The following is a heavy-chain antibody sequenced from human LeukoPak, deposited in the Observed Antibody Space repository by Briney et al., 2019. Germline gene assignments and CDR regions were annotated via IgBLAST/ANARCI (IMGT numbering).Heavy chain of an antibody. D-gene: IGHD2-2*01. Sequence: PSEILSLTCTVSGSSIRSSSYHWGWVRQPPGKGLEWIGNIHYSGSTSYNPSLKSRVTLSVDTSKNQFSLKLSSVTAADTAVFYCARLTGRDTSDWPYFHYWGQGALVTVSS. J-gene: IGHJ4*01. CDR3: ARLTGRDTSDWPYFHY. CDR2: IHYSGST. V-gene: IGHV4-39*01. CDR1: GSSIRSSSYH.